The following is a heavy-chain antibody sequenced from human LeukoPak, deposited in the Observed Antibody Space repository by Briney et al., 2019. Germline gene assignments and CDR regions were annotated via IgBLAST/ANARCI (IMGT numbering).Heavy chain of an antibody. Sequence: SETLSLTCSVSGGSISSGDYYWNWIRQAPGKGLEWIGYIYYSGSTYYNPSLKSRVIISIDTSKNQFSLKLSSVTAADTAVYYCARESGWIDYWGQGTLVTVSS. J-gene: IGHJ4*02. D-gene: IGHD3-10*01. V-gene: IGHV4-30-4*01. CDR3: ARESGWIDY. CDR1: GGSISSGDYY. CDR2: IYYSGST.